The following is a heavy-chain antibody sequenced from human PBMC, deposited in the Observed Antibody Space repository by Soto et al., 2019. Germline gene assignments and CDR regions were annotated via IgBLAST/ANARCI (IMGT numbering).Heavy chain of an antibody. CDR2: ISYDGSNK. CDR1: GFTFSSYG. V-gene: IGHV3-30*18. CDR3: AKDSVPGIAAAVKGFDP. J-gene: IGHJ5*02. D-gene: IGHD6-25*01. Sequence: GSLRLSCAASGFTFSSYGMHWVRQAPGKGLEWVAVISYDGSNKYYADSVKGRFTISRDNSKNTLYLQMNSLRAEDTAVYYCAKDSVPGIAAAVKGFDPWGQGTLVTVSS.